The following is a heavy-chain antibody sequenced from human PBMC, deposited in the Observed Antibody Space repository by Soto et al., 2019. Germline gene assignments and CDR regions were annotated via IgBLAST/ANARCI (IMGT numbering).Heavy chain of an antibody. Sequence: PGESLKISCKGSGYSFTNYWIGWVRQMPGKGLEWMGIIYPSDSDTRYSPSFQGQVTISADKSISTAYLQWSSLKASDTAMYYCARRRGPVAVAELGGMDVWGQGTTVTVSS. J-gene: IGHJ6*02. V-gene: IGHV5-51*01. CDR1: GYSFTNYW. D-gene: IGHD6-19*01. CDR3: ARRRGPVAVAELGGMDV. CDR2: IYPSDSDT.